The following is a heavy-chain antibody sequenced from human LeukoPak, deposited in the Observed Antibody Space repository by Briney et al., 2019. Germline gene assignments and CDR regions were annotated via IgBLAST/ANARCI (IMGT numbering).Heavy chain of an antibody. Sequence: PGGSLRLSCVASGFTFSSYWMTWVRQAPGKGLEWVANIKTDGSQIYYLDSVKGRFTISRDNAKNSLYLQMNSLRAEDTAVYYCAREGMNGESIAAAEDAFDIWGQGTMVTVSS. V-gene: IGHV3-7*01. CDR2: IKTDGSQI. J-gene: IGHJ3*02. CDR3: AREGMNGESIAAAEDAFDI. D-gene: IGHD6-13*01. CDR1: GFTFSSYW.